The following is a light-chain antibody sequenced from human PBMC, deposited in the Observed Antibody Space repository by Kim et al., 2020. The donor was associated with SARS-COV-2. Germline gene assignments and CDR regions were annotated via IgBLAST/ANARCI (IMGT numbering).Light chain of an antibody. CDR2: DAS. J-gene: IGKJ2*01. CDR3: QQYDNLHT. Sequence: LSASVGDRVTITCQASQDMSNYLNWYQQKPGKAPKHLIYDASNLETGVPSRFSGSGSGTDFTFNISSLQPEDIATYYCQQYDNLHTFGQGTKLEI. V-gene: IGKV1-33*01. CDR1: QDMSNY.